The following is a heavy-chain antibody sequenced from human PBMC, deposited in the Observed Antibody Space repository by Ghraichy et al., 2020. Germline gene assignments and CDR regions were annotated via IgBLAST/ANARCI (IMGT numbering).Heavy chain of an antibody. CDR3: ARLHYYDSSIATYYYYMDV. Sequence: GGSLRLSCAASGFTFSDYYMSWIRQAPGKGLEWVSYISSSSSYTNYADSVKGRFTISRDNAKNSLYLQMNSLRAEDTAVYYCARLHYYDSSIATYYYYMDVWGKGTTVTVSS. V-gene: IGHV3-11*03. CDR2: ISSSSSYT. CDR1: GFTFSDYY. D-gene: IGHD3-22*01. J-gene: IGHJ6*03.